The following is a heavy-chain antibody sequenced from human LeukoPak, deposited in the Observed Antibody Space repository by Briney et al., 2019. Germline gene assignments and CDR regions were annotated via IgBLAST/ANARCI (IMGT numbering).Heavy chain of an antibody. CDR1: GFTFSSYV. CDR3: ATRSSGWYEDFQH. CDR2: ISNDGSSK. D-gene: IGHD6-19*01. V-gene: IGHV3-30-3*01. J-gene: IGHJ1*01. Sequence: GGSLRLSCAASGFTFSSYVMHWVRQAPGKGLEWVALISNDGSSKYYADSVKGRFTISRDNSKNTLYLQMSSLRTEDRAVYYCATRSSGWYEDFQHWGQGTLVTVSS.